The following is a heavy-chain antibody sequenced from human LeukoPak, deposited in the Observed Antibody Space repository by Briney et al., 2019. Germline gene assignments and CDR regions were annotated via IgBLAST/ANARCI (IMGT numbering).Heavy chain of an antibody. D-gene: IGHD3-10*01. CDR2: IRYDGSNK. CDR1: GFTFSSYG. Sequence: GGSLRLSCAASGFTFSSYGMHWVRQAPGKGLEWVAFIRYDGSNKYYADSVKGRFTISRDNSKNTLYLQMGSLRAEDMAVYYCARTEGSGSYYNPFDYWGQGTLVTVSS. V-gene: IGHV3-30*02. CDR3: ARTEGSGSYYNPFDY. J-gene: IGHJ4*02.